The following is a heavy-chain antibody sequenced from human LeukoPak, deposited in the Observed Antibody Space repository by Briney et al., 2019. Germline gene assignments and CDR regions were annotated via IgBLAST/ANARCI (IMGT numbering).Heavy chain of an antibody. Sequence: ASETLSLTCAVYGGSFSGYYWSWIRQPPGKGLEWIGEINHSGSTNYNPSLKSRVTISVDTSKNQFSLKLSSVTAADMAVYYCARGGYFDWLLHGGDFDYWGQGTLVTVSS. J-gene: IGHJ4*02. D-gene: IGHD3-9*01. V-gene: IGHV4-34*01. CDR3: ARGGYFDWLLHGGDFDY. CDR1: GGSFSGYY. CDR2: INHSGST.